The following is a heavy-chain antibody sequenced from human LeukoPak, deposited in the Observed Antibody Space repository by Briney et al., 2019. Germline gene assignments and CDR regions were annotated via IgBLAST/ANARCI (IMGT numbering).Heavy chain of an antibody. Sequence: HPGGSLRLSCAASGFTFSSYGMHWVRQAPGKGLEWVAVIWYDGSNKYYADSVKGRFTISRDNAKNSLYLQMNSLRAEDTAVYYCAREPSASYDAFDIWGQGTMVTVSS. CDR1: GFTFSSYG. CDR3: AREPSASYDAFDI. CDR2: IWYDGSNK. V-gene: IGHV3-33*01. J-gene: IGHJ3*02.